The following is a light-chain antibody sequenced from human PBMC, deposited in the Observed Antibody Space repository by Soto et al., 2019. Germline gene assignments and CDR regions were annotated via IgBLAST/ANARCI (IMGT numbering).Light chain of an antibody. V-gene: IGLV2-14*01. Sequence: QSSLTQPASVSGSPGQSITISCTGTSSDVGGYNYVSWYQQHPGKAPKLMIYDVSNRPSGVSNRFSGSKSGNTASLTISGLQAEDEADYYCSSYTSSSSQYLVFGGGTKLTVL. CDR1: SSDVGGYNY. CDR3: SSYTSSSSQYLV. CDR2: DVS. J-gene: IGLJ2*01.